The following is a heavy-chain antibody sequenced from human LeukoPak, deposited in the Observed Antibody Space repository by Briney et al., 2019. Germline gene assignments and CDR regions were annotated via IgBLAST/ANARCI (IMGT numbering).Heavy chain of an antibody. V-gene: IGHV4-59*12. D-gene: IGHD1-7*01. CDR2: IYYSGST. CDR1: GGSMTNYY. Sequence: PSQTLSHTCTVSGGSMTNYYWTWIRQPPGKGLEWIGYIYYSGSTHYNPSLKSRVTISVDTSKSQSSLKLTSVTAADTAVYYCASGRGITGTMEYWGQGTLVTVSS. J-gene: IGHJ4*02. CDR3: ASGRGITGTMEY.